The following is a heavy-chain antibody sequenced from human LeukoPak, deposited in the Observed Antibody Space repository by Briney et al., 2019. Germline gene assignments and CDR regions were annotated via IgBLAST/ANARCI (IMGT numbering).Heavy chain of an antibody. Sequence: PGGSLRLSCAVSGFTVSSNYMSWVRQAPGKGLEWVSVIYTGGGTNYADSVKGRFTISRDNSKNTLYLQMNSLRAEDTAVYYCARGSYCGGDCRQTFDYWGQGTLVTVSS. CDR2: IYTGGGT. CDR3: ARGSYCGGDCRQTFDY. CDR1: GFTVSSNY. J-gene: IGHJ4*02. V-gene: IGHV3-66*01. D-gene: IGHD2-21*02.